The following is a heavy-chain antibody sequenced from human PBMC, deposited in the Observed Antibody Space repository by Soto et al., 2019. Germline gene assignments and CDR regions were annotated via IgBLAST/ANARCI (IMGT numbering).Heavy chain of an antibody. D-gene: IGHD6-19*01. J-gene: IGHJ4*02. CDR3: ARDRRYSSGWYFDY. V-gene: IGHV3-30-3*01. Sequence: PGGSLRLSCAASGFTFSSYAMHWVRQAPGKGLEWVAVISYDGSNKYYADSVKGRFTISRDNSKNTLYLQMNSLRAEDTAVYYCARDRRYSSGWYFDYWGQGTLVTVSS. CDR1: GFTFSSYA. CDR2: ISYDGSNK.